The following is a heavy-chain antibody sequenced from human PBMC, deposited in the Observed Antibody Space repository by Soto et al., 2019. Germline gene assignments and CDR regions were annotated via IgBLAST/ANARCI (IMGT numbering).Heavy chain of an antibody. D-gene: IGHD2-21*02. CDR2: IKQDGSEK. CDR3: ARDPVVVTATPINWFDP. Sequence: RRLSCAASGFTFSSYWMSWVRQAPGKGLEWVANIKQDGSEKYYVDSVKGRFTISRDNAKNSLYLQMNSLRAEDTAVYYCARDPVVVTATPINWFDPWGQGTLVTVS. V-gene: IGHV3-7*01. CDR1: GFTFSSYW. J-gene: IGHJ5*02.